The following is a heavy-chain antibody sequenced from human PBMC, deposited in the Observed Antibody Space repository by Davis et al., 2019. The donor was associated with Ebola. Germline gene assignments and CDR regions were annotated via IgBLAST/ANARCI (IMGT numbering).Heavy chain of an antibody. V-gene: IGHV3-73*01. CDR1: GFTFSGSA. J-gene: IGHJ4*02. Sequence: GESLKIPCAASGFTFSGSAMHWVRQASGKGLEWVGRIRSKANSYATAYAASVKGRFTISRDDSKNTAYLQMNSMRAEDTAIYYCAKEPASCGGGCYSLTDYWGQGSLVTVSS. D-gene: IGHD2-21*01. CDR2: IRSKANSYAT. CDR3: AKEPASCGGGCYSLTDY.